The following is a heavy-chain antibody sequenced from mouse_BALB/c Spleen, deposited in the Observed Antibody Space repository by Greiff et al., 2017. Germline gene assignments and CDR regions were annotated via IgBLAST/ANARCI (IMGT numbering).Heavy chain of an antibody. Sequence: VQLQQSGTVLARPGASVKMSCKASGYTFTSYWMHWVKQRPGQGLEWIGAIYPGNSDTSYNQKFKGKATLTADKSSSTACMQLSSLTSEDSAVYYCARYYEGAMDYWGQGTSVTVSS. CDR3: ARYYEGAMDY. CDR1: GYTFTSYW. CDR2: IYPGNSDT. V-gene: IGHV1-87*01. D-gene: IGHD2-4*01. J-gene: IGHJ4*01.